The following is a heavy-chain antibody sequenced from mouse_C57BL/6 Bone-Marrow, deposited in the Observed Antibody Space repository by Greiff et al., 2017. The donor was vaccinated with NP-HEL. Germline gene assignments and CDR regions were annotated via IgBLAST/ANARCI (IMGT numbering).Heavy chain of an antibody. D-gene: IGHD1-1*01. CDR2: IHPNSGST. CDR1: GYTFTSYW. J-gene: IGHJ4*01. Sequence: VQLQQSGAELVKPGASVKLSCTASGYTFTSYWMHWVKQRPGQGLEWIGMIHPNSGSTNYNEKFKSKATLTVDKSSSTAYMQLSSLTSEDSAVYYCARGGPIYYYGSTYAMDYWGQGTSVTVSS. V-gene: IGHV1-64*01. CDR3: ARGGPIYYYGSTYAMDY.